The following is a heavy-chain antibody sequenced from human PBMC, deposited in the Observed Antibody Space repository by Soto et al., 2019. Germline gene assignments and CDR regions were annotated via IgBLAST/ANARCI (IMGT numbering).Heavy chain of an antibody. V-gene: IGHV4-34*01. Sequence: WTWIRQPPGKGLEWIGEIYHSGSITYNPSLKSRVTMSVDSSKNHFSLKLSSVTAADTALYYCARGKDGFNYVLSLWGQGTLVTVSS. CDR3: ARGKDGFNYVLSL. CDR2: IYHSGSI. D-gene: IGHD5-12*01. J-gene: IGHJ4*02.